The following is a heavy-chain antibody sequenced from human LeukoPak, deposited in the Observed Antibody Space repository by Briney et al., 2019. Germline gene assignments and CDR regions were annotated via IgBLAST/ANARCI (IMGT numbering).Heavy chain of an antibody. CDR2: VIPLFGTP. D-gene: IGHD2-2*01. CDR1: GGTFSSYT. J-gene: IGHJ4*02. Sequence: TSVKVSCKASGGTFSSYTISWVRQAPGQGLEWMGGVIPLFGTPDYAQKFQGRVTITADKSTSTAYMELSSLRSDDTAVYYCARDRCSSTSCYPEDYFDYWGQGTLVTVSS. CDR3: ARDRCSSTSCYPEDYFDY. V-gene: IGHV1-69*06.